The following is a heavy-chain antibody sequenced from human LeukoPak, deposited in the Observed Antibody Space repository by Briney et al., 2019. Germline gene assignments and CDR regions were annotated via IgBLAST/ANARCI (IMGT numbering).Heavy chain of an antibody. Sequence: PETLSLTCTVSGGSISSSSYYWGWIRQPPGKGLEWIGSIYYSGSTYYNPSLKSRVTISVDTSKNQFSLKLSSVTAADTAVYYCARVADYYDSSGSNDYWGQGTLVTVSS. CDR1: GGSISSSSYY. CDR2: IYYSGST. CDR3: ARVADYYDSSGSNDY. D-gene: IGHD3-22*01. J-gene: IGHJ4*02. V-gene: IGHV4-39*01.